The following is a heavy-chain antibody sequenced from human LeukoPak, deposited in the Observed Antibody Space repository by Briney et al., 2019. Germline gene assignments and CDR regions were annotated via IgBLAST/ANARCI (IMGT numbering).Heavy chain of an antibody. CDR3: AKDYYGSGSPFDY. CDR1: GFTFSSYE. CDR2: ISSSGSTI. D-gene: IGHD3-10*01. J-gene: IGHJ4*02. V-gene: IGHV3-48*03. Sequence: GGSLRLSCAASGFTFSSYEMNWVRQAPGKGLEWVSYISSSGSTIYYADSVKGRFTISRDNAKKSLYLQMNSLRAEDTAVYYCAKDYYGSGSPFDYWGQGTLVTVSS.